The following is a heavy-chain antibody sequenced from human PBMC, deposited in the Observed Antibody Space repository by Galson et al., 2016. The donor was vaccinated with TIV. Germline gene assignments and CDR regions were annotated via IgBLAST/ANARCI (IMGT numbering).Heavy chain of an antibody. D-gene: IGHD3-9*01. CDR2: INPKDGDT. J-gene: IGHJ4*02. CDR1: GYTFSDYY. V-gene: IGHV1-2*02. Sequence: SVKVSCKASGYTFSDYYIHWVRQAPGQGLQWMGWINPKDGDTYFAQDFHGRVSMTRDTSFSTVDLEMSRLRSDDTSLYYCARDHDLLTGQSSFDLWGQGALVTVSS. CDR3: ARDHDLLTGQSSFDL.